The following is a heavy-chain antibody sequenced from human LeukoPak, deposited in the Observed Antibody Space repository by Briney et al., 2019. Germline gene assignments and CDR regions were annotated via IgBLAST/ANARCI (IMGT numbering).Heavy chain of an antibody. CDR2: ITMSGTST. CDR1: GFSLSTNG. J-gene: IGHJ4*02. Sequence: GGSLRLSCAVSGFSLSTNGMSWVRQAPGKGLEWVSAITMSGTSTYYADSVKGRFTISRDNSKNTLYLQMNSLRAEDTAVYYCASYYRDYWGQGTLVTVSS. D-gene: IGHD3-10*01. V-gene: IGHV3-23*01. CDR3: ASYYRDY.